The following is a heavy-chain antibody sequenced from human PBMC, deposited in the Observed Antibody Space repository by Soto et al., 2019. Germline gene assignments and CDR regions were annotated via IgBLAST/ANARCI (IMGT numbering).Heavy chain of an antibody. CDR1: GYTFTSYG. CDR3: ARESSSSCHDY. V-gene: IGHV1-18*01. D-gene: IGHD6-13*01. CDR2: ISAYNGNT. J-gene: IGHJ4*02. Sequence: QVQLVQSGAEVKKPGASVKVSCKASGYTFTSYGISWVRQAPGQGLEWMGWISAYNGNTNYAQKLQGRVTMTTDTSTSSDEMELRSLRSEDTFVYYCARESSSSCHDYWGQGTLVTVSS.